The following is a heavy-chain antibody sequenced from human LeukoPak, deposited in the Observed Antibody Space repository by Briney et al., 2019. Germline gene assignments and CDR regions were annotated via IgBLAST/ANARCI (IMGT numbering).Heavy chain of an antibody. Sequence: GASVKVSCKASGGTFSSYVINWVRQAPGQGLEWMGGIIPIFSTPNYAQKVKGRVTMTTDTSTSTAYMELRSLKSDDTAVYYCARASYCSDGSCYSDYWGQGTLVTVSS. CDR1: GGTFSSYV. D-gene: IGHD2-15*01. CDR2: IIPIFSTP. J-gene: IGHJ4*02. CDR3: ARASYCSDGSCYSDY. V-gene: IGHV1-69*05.